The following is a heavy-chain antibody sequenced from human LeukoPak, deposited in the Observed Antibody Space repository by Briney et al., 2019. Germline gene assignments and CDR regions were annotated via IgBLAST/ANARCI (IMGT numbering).Heavy chain of an antibody. CDR2: IYYSGST. V-gene: IGHV4-59*12. D-gene: IGHD6-19*01. Sequence: SETLSLTCTVSGGSISSYYWSWIRQPPGKGLEWIGYIYYSGSTNYNPSLKSRVTISVDTSKNQFSLKLSSVTAADTAVYYCARHGWHAWYFDLWGRGTLVTVSS. CDR3: ARHGWHAWYFDL. CDR1: GGSISSYY. J-gene: IGHJ2*01.